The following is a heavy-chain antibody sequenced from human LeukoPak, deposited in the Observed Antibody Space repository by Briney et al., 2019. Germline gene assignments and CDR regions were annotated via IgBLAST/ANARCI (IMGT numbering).Heavy chain of an antibody. J-gene: IGHJ5*02. CDR2: IRSKANSCAT. Sequence: GGSLRLSCAASGFTFSGSAMHWVRQASGKGLEWVGRIRSKANSCATAYAASVKGRFTISRDDSNNTAYLQMNSLKTEDTAVYYCTRGEYSSSSWGQGTMVTDSS. CDR1: GFTFSGSA. V-gene: IGHV3-73*01. D-gene: IGHD6-6*01. CDR3: TRGEYSSSS.